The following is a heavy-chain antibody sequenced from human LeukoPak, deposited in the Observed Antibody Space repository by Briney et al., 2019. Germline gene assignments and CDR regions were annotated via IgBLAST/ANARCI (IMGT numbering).Heavy chain of an antibody. D-gene: IGHD6-6*01. CDR2: IYSGGST. J-gene: IGHJ3*02. CDR1: GFTVSSNY. V-gene: IGHV3-66*02. Sequence: PGGSLRLSCAASGFTVSSNYMSWVRQAPGKGLEWVSVIYSGGSTYYADSVKGRFTISRDNSKNTLYLQMNSLRAEDTAVYYCAYLARRGRWGAFDIWGQGTMVTVSS. CDR3: AYLARRGRWGAFDI.